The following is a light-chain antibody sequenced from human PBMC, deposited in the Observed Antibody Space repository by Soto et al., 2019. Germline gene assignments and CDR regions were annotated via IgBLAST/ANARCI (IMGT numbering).Light chain of an antibody. Sequence: EIVMTQSPATLSVSPGEGATLSCRASQGLTTKLAWYQQKPGQAPRLLIYGASTRATGIPARFSGSGSGTEFTLTISSLQSEDFALYYCQQYYDWPPTFGQGTKVDIK. CDR1: QGLTTK. J-gene: IGKJ1*01. CDR2: GAS. CDR3: QQYYDWPPT. V-gene: IGKV3-15*01.